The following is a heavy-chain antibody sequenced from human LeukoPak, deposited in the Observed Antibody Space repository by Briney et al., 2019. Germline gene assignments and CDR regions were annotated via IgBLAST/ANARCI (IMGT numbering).Heavy chain of an antibody. D-gene: IGHD3-3*02. V-gene: IGHV3-53*01. Sequence: GGSLRLSCAAYGFTVSSTYMSWVRQAPGQGLECVSLLYSSGITFYAESVQGRFTISRDNSKNTLHLQMNSLRAEDTAIYYCARDSSSFPNYFDFWGQGTLVTVSS. J-gene: IGHJ4*02. CDR2: LYSSGIT. CDR1: GFTVSSTY. CDR3: ARDSSSFPNYFDF.